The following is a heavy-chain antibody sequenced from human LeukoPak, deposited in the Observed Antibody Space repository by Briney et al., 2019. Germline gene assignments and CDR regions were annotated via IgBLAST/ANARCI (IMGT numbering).Heavy chain of an antibody. J-gene: IGHJ4*02. CDR2: ISSSSSYI. V-gene: IGHV3-21*01. D-gene: IGHD6-19*01. Sequence: PGGSLRLSCAASGFTFSSYSMNWVRQAPGKGLEWVSSISSSSSYIYYADSVKGRFTISRDNAKNSLYLQMNSLRAEDTAVYYCARGDSSGWYEGNFDYWGQGTLVTVSP. CDR3: ARGDSSGWYEGNFDY. CDR1: GFTFSSYS.